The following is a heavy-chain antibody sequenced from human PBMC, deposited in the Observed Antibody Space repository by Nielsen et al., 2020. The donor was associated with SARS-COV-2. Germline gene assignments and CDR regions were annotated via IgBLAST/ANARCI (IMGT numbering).Heavy chain of an antibody. D-gene: IGHD6-19*01. CDR3: ARSYPGRAVAYDY. Sequence: SGPTLVQPTPTLTLTCTFSGFSLSTSGMCVSWIRQPPGKALEWLARIDWDDDKYYSTSLKTRRTIYKDTSKNQVVLTMTNMDPVDTATYDWARSYPGRAVAYDYWGQGTLVTVSS. J-gene: IGHJ4*02. CDR1: GFSLSTSGMC. V-gene: IGHV2-70*11. CDR2: IDWDDDK.